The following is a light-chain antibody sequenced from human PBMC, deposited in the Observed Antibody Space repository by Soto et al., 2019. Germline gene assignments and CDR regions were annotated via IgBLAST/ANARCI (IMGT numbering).Light chain of an antibody. V-gene: IGKV3-11*01. CDR2: DAS. J-gene: IGKJ4*01. Sequence: EIVLTQSPAPLSLSPGERATLSCRASQSVSSSLAWYQQKPGQAPRLLIYDASNRATGIPARFSGSGSGTDFTLTISILEPEDFAVYYCQQRSNWPLTFGGGTKVEIK. CDR3: QQRSNWPLT. CDR1: QSVSSS.